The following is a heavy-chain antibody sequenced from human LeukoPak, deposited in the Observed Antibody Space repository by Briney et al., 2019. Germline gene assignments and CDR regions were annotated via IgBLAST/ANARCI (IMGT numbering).Heavy chain of an antibody. J-gene: IGHJ5*02. CDR1: GFTVSSNY. V-gene: IGHV3-53*01. CDR3: TRDYWFDP. CDR2: IYSGGTT. Sequence: GGSLRLSCTASGFTVSSNYISWVRQAPGKGLEWVSVIYSGGTTYYADSVKGRFTISRDNSKNTVYLQMNSLRVEDTAVYYCTRDYWFDPWGQGTLVTVSS.